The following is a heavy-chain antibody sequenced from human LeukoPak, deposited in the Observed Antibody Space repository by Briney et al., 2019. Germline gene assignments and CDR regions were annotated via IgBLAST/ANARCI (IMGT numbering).Heavy chain of an antibody. J-gene: IGHJ4*02. CDR2: IGGSGGST. CDR3: AKGRGSGPQAADY. D-gene: IGHD3-10*01. CDR1: GFTFSSYA. Sequence: GGSLRLSCAASGFTFSSYAMSWVRQAPGKGLEWVSAIGGSGGSTYYADSVKGRFTISRDNSKNTLYLQMNSQRAEDTAVYYCAKGRGSGPQAADYWGQGTLVTVSS. V-gene: IGHV3-23*01.